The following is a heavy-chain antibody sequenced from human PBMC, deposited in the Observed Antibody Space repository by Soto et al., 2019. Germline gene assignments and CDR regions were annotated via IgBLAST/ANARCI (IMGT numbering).Heavy chain of an antibody. Sequence: DVQLLESGGDLVQPGGSLRLSCAASGFTFSSYAMSWVRQAPGKGLEWVSSVSAGGDMTYYSDSVKGRFTISRDNSNNALFLQMNSQRAEDTALYYCARGDRGGSGSPASYYYSGLDVWGQGTTVTVSS. CDR1: GFTFSSYA. D-gene: IGHD3-10*01. V-gene: IGHV3-23*01. J-gene: IGHJ6*02. CDR2: VSAGGDMT. CDR3: ARGDRGGSGSPASYYYSGLDV.